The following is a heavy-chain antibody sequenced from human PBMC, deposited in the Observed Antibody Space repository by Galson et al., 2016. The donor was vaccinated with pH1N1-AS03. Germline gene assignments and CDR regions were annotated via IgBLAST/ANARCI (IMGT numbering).Heavy chain of an antibody. CDR2: IYPGDSDT. V-gene: IGHV5-51*03. J-gene: IGHJ4*02. D-gene: IGHD2-2*01. CDR1: GDSFNTYW. Sequence: QSGAEVKKPGESLKISCKGSGDSFNTYWIGWVRQMPGKGLEWMGIIYPGDSDTRYSPFFQGHVTISADASISPAYLQWDSLKASDTAIYYCARRGHCTGISCYDLDSWGQGTMVTVSS. CDR3: ARRGHCTGISCYDLDS.